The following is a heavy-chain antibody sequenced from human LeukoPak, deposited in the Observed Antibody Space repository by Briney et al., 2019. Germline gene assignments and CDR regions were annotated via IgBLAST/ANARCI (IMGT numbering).Heavy chain of an antibody. Sequence: SETLSLTCTVSGGSMSNSSYYWGWIRQPPGKGLEWIGSIYYSGSTNYNPSLKSRVTISVDTSKNQFSLKLSSVTAADTAVYYCARGAYDFWSGYYPIGYYYYYMDVWGKGATVTVSS. V-gene: IGHV4-39*07. CDR3: ARGAYDFWSGYYPIGYYYYYMDV. CDR1: GGSMSNSSYY. CDR2: IYYSGST. D-gene: IGHD3-3*01. J-gene: IGHJ6*03.